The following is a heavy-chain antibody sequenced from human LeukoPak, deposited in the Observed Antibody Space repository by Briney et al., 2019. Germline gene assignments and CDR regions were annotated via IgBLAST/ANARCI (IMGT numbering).Heavy chain of an antibody. V-gene: IGHV3-21*01. CDR3: ASYTSGWFDY. J-gene: IGHJ5*01. Sequence: GGSLRLSCAASGFTFTGYNINWVRQAPGKGLEWVSSISSSSTYIYYADSVKGGFTISRDNAKKSLYLQMKSLRAEHTAVYYCASYTSGWFDYWGQGTLVTVSS. CDR1: GFTFTGYN. CDR2: ISSSSTYI. D-gene: IGHD6-19*01.